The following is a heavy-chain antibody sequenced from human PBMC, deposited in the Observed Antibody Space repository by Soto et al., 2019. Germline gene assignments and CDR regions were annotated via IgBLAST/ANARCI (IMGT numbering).Heavy chain of an antibody. D-gene: IGHD2-8*01. V-gene: IGHV4-34*01. Sequence: SETLSLTCAVYGGFFSGYYWIWIRQPRVNGLEFIGESNHIWSTDYNPSVKSRFTMLLYRWKKHFSLKLSCLTAADTSVYYCASGANGATPGFDPWGQGTLVTVS. CDR1: GGFFSGYY. CDR2: SNHIWST. CDR3: ASGANGATPGFDP. J-gene: IGHJ5*02.